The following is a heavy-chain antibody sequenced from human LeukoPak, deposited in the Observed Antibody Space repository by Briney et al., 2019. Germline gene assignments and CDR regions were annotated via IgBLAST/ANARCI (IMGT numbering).Heavy chain of an antibody. CDR3: ARDRASYGYYYYMDV. V-gene: IGHV4-4*07. CDR1: GRSISSHY. Sequence: KASETLSLTCSVSGRSISSHYWSWIRQAAGKGLEWIGRIYTSGSTNYNPSLKSRVTMSVDTSKNQFSLKLSSVTAADTAVYYCARDRASYGYYYYMDVWGKGTTVTVAS. J-gene: IGHJ6*03. D-gene: IGHD3-10*01. CDR2: IYTSGST.